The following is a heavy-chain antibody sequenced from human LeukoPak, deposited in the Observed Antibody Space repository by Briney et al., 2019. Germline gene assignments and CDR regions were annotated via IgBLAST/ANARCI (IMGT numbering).Heavy chain of an antibody. J-gene: IGHJ4*02. Sequence: ASVKVSCKASGYIFTGYYMHWVRQAPGQGLEWMGWINPNSGGTNYAQKFQGRVTMTRDTSISTAYMELSRLRSDDTAVYYCARDNGDFTFGGVIVIPAFDYWGQGTLVTVSS. CDR3: ARDNGDFTFGGVIVIPAFDY. CDR2: INPNSGGT. V-gene: IGHV1-2*02. CDR1: GYIFTGYY. D-gene: IGHD3-16*02.